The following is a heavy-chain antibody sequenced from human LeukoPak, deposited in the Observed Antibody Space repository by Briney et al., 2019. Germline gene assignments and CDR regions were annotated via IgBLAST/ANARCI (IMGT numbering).Heavy chain of an antibody. Sequence: GGSLRLSCAASGFRFDDYGMSWVRHVPGKGLEWVSGTNWDGASTGYADSVRGRFTISRDNVKNFLYLQMNSLRVEDTALYFCGRVYCSTTSCYDYYDYYMDVWGKGTTVTVSS. V-gene: IGHV3-20*04. CDR3: GRVYCSTTSCYDYYDYYMDV. CDR2: TNWDGAST. D-gene: IGHD2-2*01. CDR1: GFRFDDYG. J-gene: IGHJ6*03.